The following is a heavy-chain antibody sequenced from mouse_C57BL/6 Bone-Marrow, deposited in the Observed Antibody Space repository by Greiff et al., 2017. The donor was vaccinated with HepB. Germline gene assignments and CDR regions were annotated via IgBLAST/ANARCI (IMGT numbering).Heavy chain of an antibody. Sequence: VQLQQSGPGLVAPSQSLSITCTVSGFSLTSYGVHWVRQPPGKGLEWLVVIWSDGSTTYNSALKSRLSISKDNSKSQVFLKMNSLQTDDTAMYYCARQGYYYGSSYSYWYFDVWGTGTTVTVSS. CDR3: ARQGYYYGSSYSYWYFDV. CDR1: GFSLTSYG. V-gene: IGHV2-6-1*01. D-gene: IGHD1-1*01. J-gene: IGHJ1*03. CDR2: IWSDGST.